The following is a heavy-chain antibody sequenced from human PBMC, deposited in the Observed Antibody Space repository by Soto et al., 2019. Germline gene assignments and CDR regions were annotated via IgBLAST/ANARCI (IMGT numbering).Heavy chain of an antibody. V-gene: IGHV3-23*01. CDR3: ARDKRDLRFLEWSYYFDY. Sequence: GGSMRLSCAASGFTFSSYAMSWVRQAPGKGLEWVSAIIGSGGNKYYADSVKGRFTVSRDNSKNTLYLQVNSLRAEDTAVYYCARDKRDLRFLEWSYYFDYWGQGTLVTVSS. CDR2: IIGSGGNK. J-gene: IGHJ4*02. CDR1: GFTFSSYA. D-gene: IGHD3-3*01.